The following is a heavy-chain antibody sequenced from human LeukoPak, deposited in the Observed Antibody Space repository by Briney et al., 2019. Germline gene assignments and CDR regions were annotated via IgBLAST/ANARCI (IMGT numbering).Heavy chain of an antibody. J-gene: IGHJ4*02. Sequence: SQTLSLTCTVSGGSISSGDYYWSWICQPPGKGLEWIGYIYYSGSTYYNPSLKSRVTISVDTSRNQFSLKLSSVTAADTAVYYCARVLRLGGSKKYYFDYWGQGTLVTVSS. V-gene: IGHV4-30-4*08. D-gene: IGHD3-16*01. CDR1: GGSISSGDYY. CDR3: ARVLRLGGSKKYYFDY. CDR2: IYYSGST.